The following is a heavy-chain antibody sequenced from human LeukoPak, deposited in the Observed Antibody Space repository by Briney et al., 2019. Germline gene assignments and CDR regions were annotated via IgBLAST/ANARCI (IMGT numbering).Heavy chain of an antibody. CDR3: ARGGLNSNYFDS. CDR1: SGSFSGYY. D-gene: IGHD4-11*01. Sequence: SETLSLTCAVYSGSFSGYYWSWLRRPPGKGLEWIGEINDSGRSKYIPSLKSRVTVSVDTSKNQFSLELNSVTAADTAVYFCARGGLNSNYFDSWGRGTLVTVSS. J-gene: IGHJ4*02. V-gene: IGHV4-34*01. CDR2: INDSGRS.